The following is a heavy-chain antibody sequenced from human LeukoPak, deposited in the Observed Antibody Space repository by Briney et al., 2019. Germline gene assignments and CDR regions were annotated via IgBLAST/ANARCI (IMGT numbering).Heavy chain of an antibody. D-gene: IGHD1-26*01. CDR1: GFTSSSYS. J-gene: IGHJ4*02. Sequence: GGSLRLSCAASGFTSSSYSMNWVRQAPGKGQEWVSHITASGTAMFYADSVKGRFTISRDNAKNSLYLQMNSLRDEDTAVYYCASSGSYRFDYWGQGTLVTVSS. CDR2: ITASGTAM. V-gene: IGHV3-48*02. CDR3: ASSGSYRFDY.